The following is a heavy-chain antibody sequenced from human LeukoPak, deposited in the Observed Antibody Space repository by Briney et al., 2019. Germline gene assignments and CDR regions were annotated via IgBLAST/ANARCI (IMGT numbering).Heavy chain of an antibody. J-gene: IGHJ5*02. Sequence: GGSLRLSCAASGFTFSSYGMDWVRQAPGKGLEWVASIRYDGSKKYYADSVKGRFTISRDNSKNTLYLQMNSLRVEDTAVYYCAKDPRIASFGTGCFDPWGQGTLVTVSS. CDR2: IRYDGSKK. CDR3: AKDPRIASFGTGCFDP. V-gene: IGHV3-30*02. CDR1: GFTFSSYG. D-gene: IGHD6-13*01.